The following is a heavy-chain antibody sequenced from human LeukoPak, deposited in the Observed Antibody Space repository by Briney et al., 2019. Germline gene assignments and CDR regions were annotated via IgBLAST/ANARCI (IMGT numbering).Heavy chain of an antibody. D-gene: IGHD4-23*01. Sequence: SQTLSLTCTVSGGSITSGAYYWSWIRQHPGKGLEYIGYIYHSGSTYYNPSLKSRVTISVDTSKNQFSLKLSSVTAADTAVYYCARENYHGNSRPFDYWGQGTLVTVSS. CDR1: GGSITSGAYY. CDR3: ARENYHGNSRPFDY. V-gene: IGHV4-31*03. CDR2: IYHSGST. J-gene: IGHJ4*02.